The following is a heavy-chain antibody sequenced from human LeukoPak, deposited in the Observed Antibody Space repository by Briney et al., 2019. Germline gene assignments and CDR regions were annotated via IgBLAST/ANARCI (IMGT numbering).Heavy chain of an antibody. CDR1: GGSISSTNW. Sequence: PSETLSLTCAVSGGSISSTNWWSWVRQPPGKGLEWIGEIYHSGSTNYNPSLESRVTISVDKSKNQFSLKLSSVTAADTAVYYCARNLDTSMNNDYWGQGTLVTVSS. CDR2: IYHSGST. J-gene: IGHJ4*02. D-gene: IGHD5-18*01. V-gene: IGHV4-4*02. CDR3: ARNLDTSMNNDY.